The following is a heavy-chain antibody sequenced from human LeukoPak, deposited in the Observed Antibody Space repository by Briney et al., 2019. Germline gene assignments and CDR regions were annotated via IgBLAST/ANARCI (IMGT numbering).Heavy chain of an antibody. CDR2: IKQDGSET. V-gene: IGHV3-7*01. J-gene: IGHJ6*02. CDR1: GFTFSNYW. CDR3: ARDRMMIAVAVDIYYYYGMDV. Sequence: GGSLRLSCAASGFTFSNYWMSWVRQAPGKGLEYVAIIKQDGSETYYVDSVKGRFTISRDNAKSSLYLQMNSLRAEDTAVYYCARDRMMIAVAVDIYYYYGMDVWGQGTTVTVSS. D-gene: IGHD6-19*01.